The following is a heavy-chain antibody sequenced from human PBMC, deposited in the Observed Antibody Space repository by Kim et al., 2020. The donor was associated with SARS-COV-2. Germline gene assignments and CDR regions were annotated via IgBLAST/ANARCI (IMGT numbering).Heavy chain of an antibody. J-gene: IGHJ3*01. D-gene: IGHD3-22*01. CDR3: AREVNNVFAV. CDR1: GDSVSRNNAA. CDR2: TYYTSNWYN. V-gene: IGHV6-1*01. Sequence: SQTLSLTCAISGDSVSRNNAAWNWIRQSPSRGLEWLGRTYYTSNWYNDYAVFVKSRISINPDTSKNRCSLQLNSVTPEDTAVYYCAREVNNVFAVWGQGTMVTISS.